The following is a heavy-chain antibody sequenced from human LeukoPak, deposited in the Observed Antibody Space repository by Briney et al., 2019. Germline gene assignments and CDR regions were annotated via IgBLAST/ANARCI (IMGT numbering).Heavy chain of an antibody. J-gene: IGHJ4*02. V-gene: IGHV3-23*01. CDR1: GFTFSSYA. Sequence: GGSLRLSCAASGFTFSSYAMTLVRQAPGKGLEWVSVISGSGGSTYYADSVKGRFTISRDNSKNTLYLQMNSLRAEDTAVYYCAKDRTYDSSGYSDYWGQGTLVTVSS. CDR2: ISGSGGST. D-gene: IGHD3-22*01. CDR3: AKDRTYDSSGYSDY.